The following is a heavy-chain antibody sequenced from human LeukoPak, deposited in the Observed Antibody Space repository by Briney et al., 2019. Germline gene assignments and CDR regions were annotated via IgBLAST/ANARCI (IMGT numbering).Heavy chain of an antibody. V-gene: IGHV3-74*01. CDR3: ARPLGGLELAEYLHH. J-gene: IGHJ1*01. CDR1: GFTFSNYW. Sequence: GGSLRLSCAASGFTFSNYWMHWVRHAPGKGLVWVSRINSDGNSRSYADSVEGRFTISRDNAKDTLYLQMNGLRAEDTAVYYCARPLGGLELAEYLHHWGQGTLVTVSS. D-gene: IGHD1-7*01. CDR2: INSDGNSR.